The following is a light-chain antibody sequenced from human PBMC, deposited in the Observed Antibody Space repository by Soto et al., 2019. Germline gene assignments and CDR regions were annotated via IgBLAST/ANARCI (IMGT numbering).Light chain of an antibody. CDR1: SSDVGGYKY. V-gene: IGLV2-14*01. J-gene: IGLJ2*01. Sequence: QSALTQPSSVSGAPGQSITISCTGTSSDVGGYKYVSWYQQYPGTAPTLMIYDVSNRPSGVSNRFSGSKSGNTASLTISGLQAEDEADYYCSSYTSSSAVVFGGGTKLTVL. CDR3: SSYTSSSAVV. CDR2: DVS.